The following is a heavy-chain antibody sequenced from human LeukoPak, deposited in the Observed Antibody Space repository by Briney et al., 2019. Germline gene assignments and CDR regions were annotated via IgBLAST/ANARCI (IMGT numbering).Heavy chain of an antibody. CDR2: IYYSGST. J-gene: IGHJ3*02. V-gene: IGHV4-59*02. CDR3: ARVSGRSAFDI. CDR1: GGSVSSYY. Sequence: SETLSLTCTVSGGSVSSYYWSWIRQPPGKGLEWIGYIYYSGSTNYNPSLKSRVTISVDTSKNQFSLKLSSVTAADTAVYYCARVSGRSAFDIWGQGTMVTVSS. D-gene: IGHD5-12*01.